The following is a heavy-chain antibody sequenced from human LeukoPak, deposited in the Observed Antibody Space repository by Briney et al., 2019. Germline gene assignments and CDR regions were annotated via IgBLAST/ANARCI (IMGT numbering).Heavy chain of an antibody. J-gene: IGHJ4*02. Sequence: GGSLRLSCAASGFTFNSYAVSWVRQTPGRGLEWVSSISASGGSTYYADSVKGQVTISRDNSKNTLYLQMNSLRAEDTAVYYCAKYGVLRYFEYFDYWGQGTLVTVSS. CDR3: AKYGVLRYFEYFDY. CDR1: GFTFNSYA. CDR2: ISASGGST. D-gene: IGHD3-9*01. V-gene: IGHV3-23*01.